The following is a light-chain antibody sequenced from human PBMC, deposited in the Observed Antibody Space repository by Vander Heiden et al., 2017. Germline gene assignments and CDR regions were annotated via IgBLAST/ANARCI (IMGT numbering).Light chain of an antibody. CDR2: EAS. J-gene: IGKJ1*01. Sequence: EIVLTQSPATLSLSPGEGATLSCRASQSVSSYLAWYQHKPGQAPRLLIYEASNRATGIPGRFSGTGSGTDFTLTISSLEPEDSAVYYCQHRSGWLPGTFGPGTEVEIK. V-gene: IGKV3-11*01. CDR1: QSVSSY. CDR3: QHRSGWLPGT.